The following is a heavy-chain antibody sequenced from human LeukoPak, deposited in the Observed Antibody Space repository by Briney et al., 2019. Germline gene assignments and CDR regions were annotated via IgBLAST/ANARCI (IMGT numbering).Heavy chain of an antibody. CDR1: GGPFSSYA. CDR2: IIPIFGTA. D-gene: IGHD3-3*01. V-gene: IGHV1-69*01. Sequence: GSSVKVSFKASGGPFSSYAISWVRPAPGQGLEWMGGIIPIFGTANYAQKFQGRVTITADESTSTAYLELSSLRSEDTAVYYCARDRELKTYYDFWSGYRIWGQGTMVTVSS. J-gene: IGHJ3*02. CDR3: ARDRELKTYYDFWSGYRI.